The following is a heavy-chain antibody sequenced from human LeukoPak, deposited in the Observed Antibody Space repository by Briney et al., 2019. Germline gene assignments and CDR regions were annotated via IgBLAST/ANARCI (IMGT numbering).Heavy chain of an antibody. V-gene: IGHV3-23*01. Sequence: GGSLRLSCAASGFSFRSHGMNWVRQAPGKALEWVSGISPRGDITYYKDSVRGRFTISRDNFKNTVSLQLNSLRAEDTAMYYCAKADDWGRFNHWGQGTLVTVSS. CDR1: GFSFRSHG. D-gene: IGHD3-16*01. J-gene: IGHJ1*01. CDR3: AKADDWGRFNH. CDR2: ISPRGDIT.